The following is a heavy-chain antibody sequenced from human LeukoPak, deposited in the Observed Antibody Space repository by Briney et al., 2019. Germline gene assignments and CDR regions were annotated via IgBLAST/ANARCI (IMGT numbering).Heavy chain of an antibody. CDR1: GLTFSRYW. Sequence: GGSLRLSCAASGLTFSRYWMTWFRQAPGKGLEWVANIKQDGSEKYYVDSVKGRFTISRDNADNSLYLQMTSLRVEDTAVYFCASRYCTGVNCFAASYMCMDVWGKGTTVTVSS. J-gene: IGHJ6*03. V-gene: IGHV3-7*01. CDR2: IKQDGSEK. CDR3: ASRYCTGVNCFAASYMCMDV. D-gene: IGHD2-8*02.